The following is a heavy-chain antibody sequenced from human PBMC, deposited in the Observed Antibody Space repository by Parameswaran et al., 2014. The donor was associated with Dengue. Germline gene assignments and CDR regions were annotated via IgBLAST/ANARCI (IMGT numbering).Heavy chain of an antibody. Sequence: WIRQPPGKGLEWIGDIYYSGSTNYNPSLKSRVTISVDTSKNQFSLKLRSVTVADTAVYYCARDSPFPRHYYYGMDVWGQGTTVTVSS. CDR2: IYYSGST. J-gene: IGHJ6*02. V-gene: IGHV4-59*01. CDR3: ARDSPFPRHYYYGMDV.